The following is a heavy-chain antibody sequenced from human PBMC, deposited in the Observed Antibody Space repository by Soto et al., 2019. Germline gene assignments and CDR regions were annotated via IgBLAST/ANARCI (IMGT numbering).Heavy chain of an antibody. D-gene: IGHD3-10*01. J-gene: IGHJ6*03. V-gene: IGHV4-39*01. Sequence: SETLSLTCTVSGGSISSSSYYWGWIRQPPGKGLEWIGSIYYSGSTYYNPSLKSRVTISVDTSKNQFSLKLSSVTAADTAVYYCASVRGVIIRPNTGYYYYMDVWGKGTTVTVSS. CDR2: IYYSGST. CDR1: GGSISSSSYY. CDR3: ASVRGVIIRPNTGYYYYMDV.